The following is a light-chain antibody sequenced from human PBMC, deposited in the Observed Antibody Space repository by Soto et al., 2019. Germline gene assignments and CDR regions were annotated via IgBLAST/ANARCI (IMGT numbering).Light chain of an antibody. CDR3: SSYTSSSSYV. Sequence: QSALTQPASVSGSPGQSITISCTGTSSDVGGYNYVSWYQQHPGKAPKLMIYDVSNRPSGVSNRFSGSKSGNTAPLTISGLQADDEADYYCSSYTSSSSYVFGTGTKVTVL. CDR1: SSDVGGYNY. CDR2: DVS. J-gene: IGLJ1*01. V-gene: IGLV2-14*01.